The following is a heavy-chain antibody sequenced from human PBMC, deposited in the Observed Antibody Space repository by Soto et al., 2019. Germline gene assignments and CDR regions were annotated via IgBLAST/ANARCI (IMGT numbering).Heavy chain of an antibody. CDR2: IYYSGST. D-gene: IGHD6-13*01. Sequence: PSETLSLTCTVSGGSISSGVYYWIWIRQHPGKGLEWIGYIYYSGSTYYNPSLKSRVTISVDTSTSTAYMELRSLRSDDTAVYYCARVPAAAFLNYFDYWGQGTLVTVSS. V-gene: IGHV4-31*03. CDR1: GGSISSGVYY. CDR3: ARVPAAAFLNYFDY. J-gene: IGHJ4*02.